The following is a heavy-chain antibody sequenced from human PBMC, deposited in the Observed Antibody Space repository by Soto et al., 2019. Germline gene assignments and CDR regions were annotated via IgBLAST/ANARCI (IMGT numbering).Heavy chain of an antibody. V-gene: IGHV3-30*18. J-gene: IGHJ2*01. CDR2: ISYDGSNK. Sequence: QVQLVESGGGVVQPGRSLRLSCAASGFSFNSYGMHWVRQAPGKGLEWVAVISYDGSNKYYADSVKGRFTISRDNSKNKLYLQMNSLRAEDTAVYYCAKEIGGDYAYFDLWGRGTLVTVSS. CDR1: GFSFNSYG. D-gene: IGHD4-17*01. CDR3: AKEIGGDYAYFDL.